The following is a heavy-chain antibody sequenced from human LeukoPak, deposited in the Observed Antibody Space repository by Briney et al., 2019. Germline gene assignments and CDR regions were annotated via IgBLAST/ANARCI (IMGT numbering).Heavy chain of an antibody. CDR2: ISWDGGST. CDR1: GFTFHDYA. Sequence: GGSLRLSCAASGFTFHDYAMHWDRQAPGKGLEWVSLISWDGGSTYYADSVKGRFTISRDNSKNTLYLQMNSLRAEDTAVYYCAKVYDNQLLFNWFDPWGQGTLVTVSS. CDR3: AKVYDNQLLFNWFDP. V-gene: IGHV3-43D*03. D-gene: IGHD2-2*01. J-gene: IGHJ5*02.